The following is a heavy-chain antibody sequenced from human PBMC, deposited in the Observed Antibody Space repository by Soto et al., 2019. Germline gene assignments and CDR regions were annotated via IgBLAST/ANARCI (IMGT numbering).Heavy chain of an antibody. CDR3: ARDRGVAPPVAGNTHYYYYMDV. J-gene: IGHJ6*03. CDR1: GYSFTNYG. D-gene: IGHD6-19*01. CDR2: ISAFNGNT. Sequence: QDQLLQSGAEVKKPGASVTVSCKASGYSFTNYGITWVRQAPGQGLEWMGWISAFNGNTHYAQKLQGRVTMTTDASTMTAYMELRSLRSDDTAVYYCARDRGVAPPVAGNTHYYYYMDVWGKGTTVTVSS. V-gene: IGHV1-18*01.